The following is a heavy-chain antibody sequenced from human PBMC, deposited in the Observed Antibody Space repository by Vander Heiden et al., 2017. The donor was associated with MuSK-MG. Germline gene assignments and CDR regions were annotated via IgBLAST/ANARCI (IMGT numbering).Heavy chain of an antibody. CDR1: GFTFSSYS. Sequence: EVQLVESGGGLVKPGGSLRLSCAASGFTFSSYSMNWVRQAPGKGLEWVSSISSSSSYIDDADSVKGRFTISRDNAKNSLYLKMKSLRAEDTAVYYCARASRRRSDYWGQGTLVTVYS. CDR3: ARASRRRSDY. J-gene: IGHJ4*02. V-gene: IGHV3-21*01. CDR2: ISSSSSYI.